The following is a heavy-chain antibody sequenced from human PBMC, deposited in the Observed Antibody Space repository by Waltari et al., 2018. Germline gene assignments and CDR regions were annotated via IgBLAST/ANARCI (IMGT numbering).Heavy chain of an antibody. J-gene: IGHJ6*03. Sequence: QVQLVQSGAEVQKPLASVKVSCKASGSTFTRYDINWVRQATGQGIEWMGWMNPNSGNTGYAKKFQGRITMTRNTSISTAHMELSGLTSEDTAVYYCARGIASAGRPAGHYYYYMDVWGKGTTVTVSS. D-gene: IGHD6-13*01. CDR1: GSTFTRYD. CDR2: MNPNSGNT. CDR3: ARGIASAGRPAGHYYYYMDV. V-gene: IGHV1-8*01.